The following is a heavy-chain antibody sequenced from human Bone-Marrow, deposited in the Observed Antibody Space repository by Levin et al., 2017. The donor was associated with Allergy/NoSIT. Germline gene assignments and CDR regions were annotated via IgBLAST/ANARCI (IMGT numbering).Heavy chain of an antibody. CDR3: ARATTYFGSSLYYYFMDV. D-gene: IGHD6-13*01. CDR1: GGSISSSRHY. J-gene: IGHJ6*03. Sequence: PSETLSLTCIVSGGSISSSRHYWTWIRQHPGTGLELIGYIHDSGSTYYNPSLKSRVVVSIERSKNHFSLRLSSVTAADTAVYHCARATTYFGSSLYYYFMDVWGKGTTVTVS. V-gene: IGHV4-31*03. CDR2: IHDSGST.